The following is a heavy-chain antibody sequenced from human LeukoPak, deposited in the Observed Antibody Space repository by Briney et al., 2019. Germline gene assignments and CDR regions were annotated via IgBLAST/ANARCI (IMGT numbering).Heavy chain of an antibody. CDR3: ARSGDCSGGSCFWAFDP. CDR1: GGSISSYY. V-gene: IGHV4-4*07. J-gene: IGHJ5*02. CDR2: IYTSGST. Sequence: SETLSLTCTVSGGSISSYYWSWIRQPAGKGLEWIGRIYTSGSTNYNPSLKSRVTMSVDTSKNQFSLKLSSVTAADTAVYYCARSGDCSGGSCFWAFDPWGQGTLVTVSS. D-gene: IGHD2-15*01.